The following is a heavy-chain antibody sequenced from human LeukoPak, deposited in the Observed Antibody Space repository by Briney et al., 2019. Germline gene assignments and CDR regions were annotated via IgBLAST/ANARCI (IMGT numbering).Heavy chain of an antibody. CDR2: IKQDGSEK. J-gene: IGHJ4*02. D-gene: IGHD2-2*01. CDR1: GFTFSSYW. CDR3: AREYCSSSRCYLIEKRVDFDF. Sequence: GGSLRLSCAASGFTFSSYWMNWVRQAPGKGLEWVANIKQDGSEKYYVDSVKGRFTISRDNAKNSLYLQMNSLRAEDTAVYYCAREYCSSSRCYLIEKRVDFDFWGLGTLVTVSS. V-gene: IGHV3-7*04.